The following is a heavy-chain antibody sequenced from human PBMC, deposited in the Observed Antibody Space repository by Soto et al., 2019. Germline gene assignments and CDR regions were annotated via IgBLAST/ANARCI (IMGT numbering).Heavy chain of an antibody. J-gene: IGHJ5*02. CDR2: ISAYNGNT. CDR1: GYTFTSYG. D-gene: IGHD2-2*01. V-gene: IGHV1-18*01. Sequence: ASVKVSCKASGYTFTSYGISWVRQAPGQGFEWMGWISAYNGNTNYAQKLQGRVTMTTDTSTSTAYMELRSLRSDDTAVYYCARIPAPVVPAAVNWFDPWGQGTLVSVYS. CDR3: ARIPAPVVPAAVNWFDP.